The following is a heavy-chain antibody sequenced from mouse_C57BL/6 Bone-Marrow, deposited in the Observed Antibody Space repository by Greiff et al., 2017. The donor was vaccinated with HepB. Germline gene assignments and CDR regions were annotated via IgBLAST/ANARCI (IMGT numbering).Heavy chain of an antibody. Sequence: EVQLEESGGGLVKPGGSLKLSCAASGFTFSDYGMHWVRQAPEKGLEWVAYISSGSSTIYYADTVKGRITISRDNAKNTLFLQLTSLRSEDTAMYYCARGDGYYVWYFDVGDTGTTVTVSA. J-gene: IGHJ1*03. CDR2: ISSGSSTI. V-gene: IGHV5-17*01. CDR1: GFTFSDYG. D-gene: IGHD2-3*01. CDR3: ARGDGYYVWYFDV.